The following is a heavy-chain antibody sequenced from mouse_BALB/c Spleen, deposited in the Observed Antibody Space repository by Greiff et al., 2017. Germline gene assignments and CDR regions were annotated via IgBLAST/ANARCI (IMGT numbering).Heavy chain of an antibody. J-gene: IGHJ2*01. CDR3: AREHRYDRLFDY. CDR1: GYSFTSYW. CDR2: IDPSDSET. Sequence: QVQLQQSGPQLVRPGASVKISCKASGYSFTSYWMHWVKQRPGQGLEWIGMIDPSDSETRLNQKFKDKATLTVDKSSSTAYMQLSSPTSEDSAVYYCAREHRYDRLFDYWGQGTTLTVSS. V-gene: IGHV1S126*01. D-gene: IGHD2-14*01.